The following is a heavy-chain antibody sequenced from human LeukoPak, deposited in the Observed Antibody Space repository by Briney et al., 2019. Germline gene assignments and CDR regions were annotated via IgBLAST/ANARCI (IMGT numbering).Heavy chain of an antibody. V-gene: IGHV4-38-2*02. CDR1: GYSISSGYY. J-gene: IGHJ4*02. CDR2: IYHGGST. Sequence: PSETLSLTCTVSGYSISSGYYWGWIRQPPGKGLEWIGSIYHGGSTYYNPSLKSRVTISVDTFKNQFSLKLSSVTAADTAVYFCARDSWPEVVRFDYWGQGTLVTVSS. CDR3: ARDSWPEVVRFDY. D-gene: IGHD1-14*01.